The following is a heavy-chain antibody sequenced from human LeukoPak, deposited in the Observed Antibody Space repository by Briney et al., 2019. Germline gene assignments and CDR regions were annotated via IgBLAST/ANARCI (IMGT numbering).Heavy chain of an antibody. D-gene: IGHD4-11*01. CDR3: AKELDYTTYGYYFDY. CDR2: IGAGGTFT. Sequence: GGSLRLSCTASGFTFSSYAMNWVRQAPGKGLEWVSGIGAGGTFTYYADSVKGRFTISRDNSRNTLYLQMNSLRADDTAVYYCAKELDYTTYGYYFDYRGQGTLVTAAS. V-gene: IGHV3-23*01. CDR1: GFTFSSYA. J-gene: IGHJ4*02.